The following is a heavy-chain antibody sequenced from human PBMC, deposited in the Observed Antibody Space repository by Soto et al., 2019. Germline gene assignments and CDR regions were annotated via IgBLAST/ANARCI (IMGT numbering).Heavy chain of an antibody. CDR2: ISYDGSNK. CDR3: ARDRQWLAPIDY. V-gene: IGHV3-30-3*01. D-gene: IGHD6-19*01. Sequence: QVQLVESGGVVVQPGRSLRLSCAASGFTFSSYAMHWVRQAPGKGLEWVAVISYDGSNKYYADSVKGRFTISRDNSKNTLYLQMNSLRAEDTAVYYCARDRQWLAPIDYWGQGTLVTVSS. J-gene: IGHJ4*02. CDR1: GFTFSSYA.